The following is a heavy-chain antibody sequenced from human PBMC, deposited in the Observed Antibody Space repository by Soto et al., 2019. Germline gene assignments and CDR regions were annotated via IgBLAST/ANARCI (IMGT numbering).Heavy chain of an antibody. CDR1: GYTFTRYY. J-gene: IGHJ4*02. D-gene: IGHD3-9*01. CDR2: INPSGGST. Sequence: EASVKVSFKAAGYTFTRYYMRWVLQAPGQGLECMGIINPSGGSTSYAQKFQGRVTMTRDTSTSTVYMELSSLRSEDTAVYYCARESLRYFDWLLYYFDYWGQGTLVTVSS. V-gene: IGHV1-46*03. CDR3: ARESLRYFDWLLYYFDY.